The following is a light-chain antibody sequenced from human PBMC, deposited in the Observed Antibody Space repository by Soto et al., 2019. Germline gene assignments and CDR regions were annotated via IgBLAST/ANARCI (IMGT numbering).Light chain of an antibody. CDR3: QQYCASPIT. CDR2: GAS. CDR1: QSVTNDY. V-gene: IGKV3-20*01. Sequence: EVVLTQSPGTLSLSPGERATLSCRASQSVTNDYLAWYQHKPGQAPRLLIYGASSGATDIPDRFSGSGSGTDFTLTISRLEPEDFAVYYCQQYCASPITFGPGTRLEIK. J-gene: IGKJ5*01.